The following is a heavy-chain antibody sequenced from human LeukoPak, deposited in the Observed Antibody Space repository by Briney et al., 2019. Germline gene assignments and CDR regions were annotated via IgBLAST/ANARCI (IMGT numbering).Heavy chain of an antibody. CDR2: FYYSGST. J-gene: IGHJ4*02. Sequence: SETLSLTCTVSGDSVTSANHYWSWIRQPPGKGLEWIGYFYYSGSTNYNPSLKSRVSISVDTSKNQFSLKLSSVTAADTAVYYCARGAGSLVYFDYWGQGTLVTVSS. D-gene: IGHD2-15*01. CDR1: GDSVTSANHY. V-gene: IGHV4-61*01. CDR3: ARGAGSLVYFDY.